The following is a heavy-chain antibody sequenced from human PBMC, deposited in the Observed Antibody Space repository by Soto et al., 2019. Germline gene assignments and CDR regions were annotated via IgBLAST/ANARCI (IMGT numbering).Heavy chain of an antibody. CDR3: ARRDPISSIAARPNYYYGMDV. CDR2: IDPSDSYT. J-gene: IGHJ6*02. Sequence: PGESLKISCKGSGYSFTSYWISWVRQMPGKGLEWMGRIDPSDSYTNYSPSFQGHVTISADKSISTAYLQWSSLKASDTAMYYCARRDPISSIAARPNYYYGMDVWGQGTTVTVSS. V-gene: IGHV5-10-1*01. CDR1: GYSFTSYW. D-gene: IGHD6-6*01.